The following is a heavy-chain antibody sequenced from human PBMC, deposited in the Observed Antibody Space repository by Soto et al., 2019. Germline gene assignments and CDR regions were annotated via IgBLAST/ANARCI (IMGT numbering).Heavy chain of an antibody. D-gene: IGHD1-7*01. J-gene: IGHJ6*02. CDR2: ISYDGSNK. V-gene: IGHV3-30-3*01. CDR3: ARDRFDPTSITGTTERFYYYYGMDV. Sequence: GGSLRLSCAASGFTFSSYAMHWVRQAPGKGLEWVAVISYDGSNKYYADSVKGRFTISRDNSKNTLYLQMNSLRAEDTAVYYCARDRFDPTSITGTTERFYYYYGMDVWGQGTTVTVSS. CDR1: GFTFSSYA.